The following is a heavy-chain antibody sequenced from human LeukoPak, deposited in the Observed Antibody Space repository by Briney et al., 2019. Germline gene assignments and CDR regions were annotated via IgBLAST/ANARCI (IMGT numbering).Heavy chain of an antibody. CDR2: ISYDGSNK. J-gene: IGHJ4*02. CDR1: GFTFSSYG. CDR3: ARGHSGSYYLFDY. Sequence: GGSLRLSCAASGFTFSSYGMHWVRQAPGKGLEWAAVISYDGSNKYYADSVKGRFTISRDNSKNTLYLQMNSLRAEDTAVYYCARGHSGSYYLFDYWGQGTLVTVSS. V-gene: IGHV3-30*03. D-gene: IGHD3-10*01.